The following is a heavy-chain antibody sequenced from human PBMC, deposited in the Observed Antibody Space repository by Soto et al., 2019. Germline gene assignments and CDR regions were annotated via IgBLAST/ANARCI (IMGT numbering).Heavy chain of an antibody. D-gene: IGHD1-26*01. CDR1: GGTFSSYA. CDR2: IIPIFGTA. Sequence: QVQLVQSGAEVKKPASSVKVSCKASGGTFSSYAISWVRQAPGQGLEWMGGIIPIFGTANYAQKFQGRVTITADESTSTAYMELSSLRSEDTAVYYCARQQWELRSPRDLYYYYYGMDVWGQGTTVTVSS. V-gene: IGHV1-69*01. J-gene: IGHJ6*02. CDR3: ARQQWELRSPRDLYYYYYGMDV.